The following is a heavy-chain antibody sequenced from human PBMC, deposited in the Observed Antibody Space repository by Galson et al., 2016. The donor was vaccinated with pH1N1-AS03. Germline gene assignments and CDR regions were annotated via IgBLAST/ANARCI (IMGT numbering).Heavy chain of an antibody. Sequence: PALVKPTQTLTLTCSFSGFSLTSPGVCVTWVRQPPGKALEWLATIDSDDDKYYTTSLKTRITISKDTSKNHVVLTIPSVGPMDTGTYYCAHSTHVNEGLDSWGQGTLVSVSS. V-gene: IGHV2-70*12. CDR3: AHSTHVNEGLDS. D-gene: IGHD2-8*01. CDR1: GFSLTSPGVC. J-gene: IGHJ4*02. CDR2: IDSDDDK.